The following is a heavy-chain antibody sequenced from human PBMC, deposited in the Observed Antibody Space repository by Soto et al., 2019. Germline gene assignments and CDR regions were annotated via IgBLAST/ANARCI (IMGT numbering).Heavy chain of an antibody. CDR2: ISYDGSNK. D-gene: IGHD3-16*01. CDR1: GYTFSSYG. CDR3: ATPPPFALGNI. Sequence: PGGSLRLSCASSGYTFSSYGMHWVRQAPGKGLEWVAVISYDGSNKYYADSVKGRFTNSRDNPKNTLYLQMNSLRFENTAVYYCATPPPFALGNIGGQGKMVTVSS. V-gene: IGHV3-30*03. J-gene: IGHJ3*02.